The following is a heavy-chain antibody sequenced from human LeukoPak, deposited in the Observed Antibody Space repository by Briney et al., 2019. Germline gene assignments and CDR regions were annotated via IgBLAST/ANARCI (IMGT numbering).Heavy chain of an antibody. J-gene: IGHJ2*01. V-gene: IGHV3-23*01. D-gene: IGHD3-22*01. CDR3: ANTRNYYDSSGYYRWYFDL. Sequence: PGGSLRLSCAASGFTFSSYAMSWVRPAPGKGLEWVSAISGSGGSTYYADSVKGRFTISRDNSKNTLYLQMNSLRAEDTAVYYCANTRNYYDSSGYYRWYFDLWGRGTLVTVSS. CDR1: GFTFSSYA. CDR2: ISGSGGST.